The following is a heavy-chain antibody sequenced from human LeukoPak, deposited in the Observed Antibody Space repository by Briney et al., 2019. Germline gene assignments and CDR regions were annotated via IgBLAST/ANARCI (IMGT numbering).Heavy chain of an antibody. Sequence: GGSLRLSCAASGLTFSNAWMTWVRQAPGKGLEWVGRIKPKSDGGTADYAAPVKGRFTISRDDSTNTMYLGMISLETEDTAVYYCSTYGSGAYFPYWGQGTLVTVSS. V-gene: IGHV3-15*01. CDR2: IKPKSDGGTA. D-gene: IGHD3-10*01. J-gene: IGHJ4*02. CDR1: GLTFSNAW. CDR3: STYGSGAYFPY.